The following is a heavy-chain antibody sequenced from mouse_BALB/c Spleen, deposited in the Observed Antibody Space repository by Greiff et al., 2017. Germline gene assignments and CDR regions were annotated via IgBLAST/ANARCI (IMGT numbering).Heavy chain of an antibody. V-gene: IGHV1-54*03. J-gene: IGHJ1*01. CDR2: INPGSGGT. CDR3: ASHTPRYFDV. Sequence: QVQLQQSGAELVRPGTSVKVSCKASGYAFTNYLIEWVKQRPGQGLEWIGVINPGSGGTNYNEKFKGKATLSADKSSSTAYMQLSSLTSDDSAVYFCASHTPRYFDVGGAGTTVTVSA. D-gene: IGHD5-1-1*01. CDR1: GYAFTNYL.